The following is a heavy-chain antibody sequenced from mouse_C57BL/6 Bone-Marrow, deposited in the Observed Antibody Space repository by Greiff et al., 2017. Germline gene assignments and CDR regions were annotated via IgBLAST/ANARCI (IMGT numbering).Heavy chain of an antibody. Sequence: EVQLVESGGDLVKPGGSLKLSCAASGFTFSSYGMSWVRQTPDKRLEWVATISSGGSYTYYPDSVKGRFTISRDNAKNTLYLQMSSLKSEDAAMYYCARHAYGISYRYYFDYWGQGTTLTVSS. V-gene: IGHV5-6*01. D-gene: IGHD1-1*01. J-gene: IGHJ2*01. CDR2: ISSGGSYT. CDR3: ARHAYGISYRYYFDY. CDR1: GFTFSSYG.